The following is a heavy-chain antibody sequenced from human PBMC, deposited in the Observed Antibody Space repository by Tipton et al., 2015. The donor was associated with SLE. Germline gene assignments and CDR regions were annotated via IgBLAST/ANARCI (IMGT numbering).Heavy chain of an antibody. J-gene: IGHJ6*03. D-gene: IGHD6-13*01. Sequence: TLSLTCAVYGGSFSGYYWNWIRQPPGKGLEWIGEINHSGSTNYNPSLKSRVTISVDTSKNQFSLKRSSVTAADTAVYYCARGAAAGYYYYYYMDVWGKGTTVTVSS. V-gene: IGHV4-34*01. CDR3: ARGAAAGYYYYYYMDV. CDR1: GGSFSGYY. CDR2: INHSGST.